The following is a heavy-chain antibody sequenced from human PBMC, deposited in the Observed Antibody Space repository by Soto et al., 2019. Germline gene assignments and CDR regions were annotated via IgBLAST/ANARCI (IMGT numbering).Heavy chain of an antibody. CDR2: ISYDGSNK. Sequence: QVQLVESGGGVVQPGRSLRLSCAASGFTFSSYGMHWVRQAPGKGLEWVAVISYDGSNKYYADSVKGRFTISRDNSKNTLYLQMNSRGAEDTAVYYCAKESGSWYRDYCFGLDVWGQGTTVTVSS. CDR1: GFTFSSYG. D-gene: IGHD6-13*01. CDR3: AKESGSWYRDYCFGLDV. V-gene: IGHV3-30*18. J-gene: IGHJ6*02.